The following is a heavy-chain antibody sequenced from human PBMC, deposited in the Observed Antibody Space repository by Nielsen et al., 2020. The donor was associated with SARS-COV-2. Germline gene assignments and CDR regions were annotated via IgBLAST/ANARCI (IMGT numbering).Heavy chain of an antibody. J-gene: IGHJ6*02. V-gene: IGHV3-11*05. CDR3: ARGWGIAAPMDYYYYYGMDV. CDR2: ISSSSSYT. D-gene: IGHD6-13*01. Sequence: WIRQPPGKGLEWVSYISSSSSYTNYADTVKGRFTISRDNAKNSLYLQMNSLRAEDTAVYYCARGWGIAAPMDYYYYYGMDVWGQGTTVTVSS.